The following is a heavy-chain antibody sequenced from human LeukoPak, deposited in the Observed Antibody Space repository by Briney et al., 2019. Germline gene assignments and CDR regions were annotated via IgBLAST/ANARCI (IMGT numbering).Heavy chain of an antibody. V-gene: IGHV4-34*01. Sequence: SETLSLTCAVYGGSFSGYYWSWIRQSPGKGLEWIGEISHSGSTNYNPSLKSRVTISVDTSKNQFSLKLSSVTAADTAVYYCARADDYVWGSYRYRALEFWGQGTLVTVSS. J-gene: IGHJ4*02. D-gene: IGHD3-16*02. CDR1: GGSFSGYY. CDR2: ISHSGST. CDR3: ARADDYVWGSYRYRALEF.